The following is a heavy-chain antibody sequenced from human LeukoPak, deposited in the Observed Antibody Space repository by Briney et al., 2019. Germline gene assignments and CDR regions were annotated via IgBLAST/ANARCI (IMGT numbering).Heavy chain of an antibody. CDR2: ISSDGLST. CDR1: EFKFDTYG. Sequence: GGSPRLSCSASEFKFDTYGMHWVRQTPGKGLEYVSGISSDGLSTYYANSVKGRFTISRDNAKNTLYLQMGSLKTEDMAVYYCARSTDGSAHFDYWGQGTLVTVFS. CDR3: ARSTDGSAHFDY. D-gene: IGHD1-1*01. J-gene: IGHJ4*02. V-gene: IGHV3-64*01.